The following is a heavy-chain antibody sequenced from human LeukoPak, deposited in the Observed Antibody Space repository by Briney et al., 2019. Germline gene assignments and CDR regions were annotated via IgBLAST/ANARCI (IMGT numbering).Heavy chain of an antibody. J-gene: IGHJ4*02. CDR1: GYTFTIYY. Sequence: ASVKVSCKASGYTFTIYYMHWVRQAPGQGLEWMGMINPGGGSTSYAQKFQGRVTMTRDTSTSTVYMELSSLRSEDTAVYYCARDPGAAAVYFEYWGQGTLVTVSS. D-gene: IGHD6-13*01. CDR2: INPGGGST. CDR3: ARDPGAAAVYFEY. V-gene: IGHV1-46*01.